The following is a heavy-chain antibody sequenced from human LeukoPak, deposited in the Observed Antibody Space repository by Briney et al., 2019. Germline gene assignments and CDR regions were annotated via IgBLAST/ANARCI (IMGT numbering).Heavy chain of an antibody. CDR1: GFSFSDYS. CDR2: ISSSGSST. D-gene: IGHD2-2*01. V-gene: IGHV3-11*01. J-gene: IGHJ4*02. CDR3: AGRYCRSASCPANFNF. Sequence: MAGGSLRLSCAASGFSFSDYSMSWIRQAPGKGLEWVSYISSSGSSTYYADSVKGRFTISRDNAKNSLYLQMNTLRAEDTAMYYCAGRYCRSASCPANFNFWGQGTLVTVSS.